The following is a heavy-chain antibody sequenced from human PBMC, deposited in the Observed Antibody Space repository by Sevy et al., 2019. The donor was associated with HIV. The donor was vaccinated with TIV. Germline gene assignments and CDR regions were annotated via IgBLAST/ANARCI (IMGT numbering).Heavy chain of an antibody. CDR1: GFTFSSYA. CDR2: ISGSGGST. V-gene: IGHV3-23*01. Sequence: GGSLRLSCAASGFTFSSYAMSWVRQAPGKGLEWVSAISGSGGSTYYAVSVKGRFTISRDNSKNTLYLQMNSLRAEETAVYYWAKLVAYYDFWSGYSGGLERQFYFDYWGQGTLVTVSS. CDR3: AKLVAYYDFWSGYSGGLERQFYFDY. D-gene: IGHD3-3*01. J-gene: IGHJ4*02.